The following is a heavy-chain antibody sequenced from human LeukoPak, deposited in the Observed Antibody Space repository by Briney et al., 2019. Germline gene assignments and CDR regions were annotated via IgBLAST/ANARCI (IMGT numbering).Heavy chain of an antibody. J-gene: IGHJ2*01. V-gene: IGHV4-30-2*02. CDR3: ARRVTAENWYFDL. D-gene: IGHD6-25*01. CDR1: GGSISSGGYS. CDR2: IYHSGST. Sequence: TLSLTCAVSGGSISSGGYSWSWIRQPPGKGLEWIGYIYHSGSTYYNPSLKSRVTISVDRSKNQFALQLSSVTAADTAVYHCARRVTAENWYFDLWGRGTLVTVSS.